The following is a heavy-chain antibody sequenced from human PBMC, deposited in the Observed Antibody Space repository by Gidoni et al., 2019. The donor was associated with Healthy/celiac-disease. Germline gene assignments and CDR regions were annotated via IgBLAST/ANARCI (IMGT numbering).Heavy chain of an antibody. J-gene: IGHJ4*02. V-gene: IGHV5-10-1*03. Sequence: EVQLVQSGAEVKKPWESLRISCKGSGYHFTSYWITWVRQMPGKGLEWMGRIDPSDSYTNYSPSFQGHVTISADKSISTAYLQWSSLKASDTAMYFCARPLEGPGYDPGQGYWGQGTLVTVSS. CDR2: IDPSDSYT. D-gene: IGHD5-12*01. CDR3: ARPLEGPGYDPGQGY. CDR1: GYHFTSYW.